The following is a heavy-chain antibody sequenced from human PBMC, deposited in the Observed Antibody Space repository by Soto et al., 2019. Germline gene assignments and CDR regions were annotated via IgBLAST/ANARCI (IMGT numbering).Heavy chain of an antibody. D-gene: IGHD2-21*02. CDR3: VQSRCGGDCLEIYSSHAYNGLDV. CDR2: LYWDDDK. J-gene: IGHJ6*02. Sequence: QVTLKESGPTLVKPTQSLTLTCTVSGLSLRTTGVGVGWVRQPPGRDLEWIALLYWDDDKRYSPSLRSRLTIAKDISEKQVVLTMTNMDTVDTATYYCVQSRCGGDCLEIYSSHAYNGLDVWGQGTTVTVSS. CDR1: GLSLRTTGVG. V-gene: IGHV2-5*02.